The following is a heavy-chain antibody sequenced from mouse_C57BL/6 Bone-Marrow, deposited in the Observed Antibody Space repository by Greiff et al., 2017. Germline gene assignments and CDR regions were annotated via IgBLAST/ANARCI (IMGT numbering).Heavy chain of an antibody. CDR1: GYTFTSYW. D-gene: IGHD2-3*01. CDR3: GYDGYYGDYAMDD. Sequence: VMLQQSGAEPAKPGASVKLSCKASGYTFTSYWMHWVKQRPGQGLEWIGYINPSSGYTKYNQKFKDKATLTADKSSSTAYMQLSSLTYEDSAVYYCGYDGYYGDYAMDDWGQGTSVTVSS. J-gene: IGHJ4*01. CDR2: INPSSGYT. V-gene: IGHV1-7*01.